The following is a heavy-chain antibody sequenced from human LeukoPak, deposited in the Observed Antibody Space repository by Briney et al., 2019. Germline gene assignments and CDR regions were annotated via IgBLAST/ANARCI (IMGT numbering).Heavy chain of an antibody. CDR1: GFTFKTYP. J-gene: IGHJ5*02. D-gene: IGHD3-10*01. Sequence: GGSLRLSCAASGFTFKTYPMHWVRRAPGKGLEWVAGISGTVDIVGGDDGTDYADSVKGRFTISRDDSKNILFLQMDSLRPEDTATYYCTKGRVSSAWGQGTGVLVSA. V-gene: IGHV3-23*01. CDR2: ISGTVDIVGGDDGT. CDR3: TKGRVSSA.